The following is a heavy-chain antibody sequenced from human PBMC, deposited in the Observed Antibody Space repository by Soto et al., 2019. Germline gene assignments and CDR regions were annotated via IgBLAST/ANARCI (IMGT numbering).Heavy chain of an antibody. D-gene: IGHD3-3*01. CDR2: MNPNSGNT. CDR1: GYTFTSYD. CDR3: ARGGFLEWLSLYYYYGMDV. V-gene: IGHV1-8*01. Sequence: AASVKVSCKASGYTFTSYDINWVRQATGQGLEWMGWMNPNSGNTGYAQKFQGRVTMTRNTSISTAYMELSSLRSEDTAVYYCARGGFLEWLSLYYYYGMDVWGQGTTVTVSS. J-gene: IGHJ6*02.